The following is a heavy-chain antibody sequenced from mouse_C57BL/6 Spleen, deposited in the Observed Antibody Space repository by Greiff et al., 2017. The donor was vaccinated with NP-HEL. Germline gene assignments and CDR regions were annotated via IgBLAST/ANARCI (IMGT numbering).Heavy chain of an antibody. CDR1: GYTFTSYG. CDR2: IYPRSGNT. Sequence: QVQLKESGAELARPGASVKLSCKASGYTFTSYGISWVKQRTGQGLEWIGEIYPRSGNTYYNEKFKGKATLTADKSSSTAYMELRSLTSEDSAVYFCARRGFTTVPYYYAMDYWGQGTSVTVSS. V-gene: IGHV1-81*01. CDR3: ARRGFTTVPYYYAMDY. D-gene: IGHD1-1*01. J-gene: IGHJ4*01.